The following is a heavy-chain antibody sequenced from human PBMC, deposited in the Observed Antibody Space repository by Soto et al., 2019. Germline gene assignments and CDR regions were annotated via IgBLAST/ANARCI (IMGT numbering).Heavy chain of an antibody. CDR1: GSSLTSPGMC. D-gene: IGHD1-20*01. Sequence: SGPTLVNPTETLTLTGTFSGSSLTSPGMCVSWIRQPPGKALEWLALIERDDDDKYYSTSLKTRLTISKDTRKNQVVLTMANMDPADTGTYYCARSIRGPRRFNGMDVWGQGTTVTVSS. J-gene: IGHJ6*02. V-gene: IGHV2-70*13. CDR2: IERDDDDK. CDR3: ARSIRGPRRFNGMDV.